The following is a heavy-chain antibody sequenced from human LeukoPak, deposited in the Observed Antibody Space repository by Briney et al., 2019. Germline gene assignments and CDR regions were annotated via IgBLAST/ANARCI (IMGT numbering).Heavy chain of an antibody. D-gene: IGHD3-10*01. CDR2: IYPGDSDT. CDR3: ASTLWFGETYYFDY. V-gene: IGHV5-51*01. J-gene: IGHJ4*02. CDR1: GYIFTSDW. Sequence: GESLQISCQGSGYIFTSDWIGWVRQMPGKGLEWMGIIYPGDSDTRYSQSFQGQVTISADKSISTAYLQWSSLKASDTAMYYCASTLWFGETYYFDYWGQGTLVTVSS.